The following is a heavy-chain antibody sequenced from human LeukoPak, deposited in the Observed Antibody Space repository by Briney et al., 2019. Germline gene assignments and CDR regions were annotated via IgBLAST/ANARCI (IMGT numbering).Heavy chain of an antibody. CDR2: ISGGGGNT. Sequence: GGSLRLSCAASGFTFSSYAMSWVRQAPGKGLEWVSAISGGGGNTYYADSVKGRFTISRDNSKNTLYLQMNSLRAEDTAVYYCARLLGYCSSTSCPDYWGQGTLVTVSS. J-gene: IGHJ4*02. D-gene: IGHD2-2*01. CDR3: ARLLGYCSSTSCPDY. V-gene: IGHV3-23*01. CDR1: GFTFSSYA.